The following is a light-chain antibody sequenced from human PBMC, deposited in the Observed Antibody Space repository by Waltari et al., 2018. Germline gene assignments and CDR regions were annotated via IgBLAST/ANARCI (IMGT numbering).Light chain of an antibody. Sequence: DIQMTQSPSSLSASVGDRVTITCRASQSISSYLTWYQQKPGKVPKLLIYAASTLQSGVPSRFSGSGSGTDFTLTISSPQPEDFATYYCQQTYSTPFTFGPGTKVDIK. CDR3: QQTYSTPFT. V-gene: IGKV1-39*01. CDR1: QSISSY. CDR2: AAS. J-gene: IGKJ3*01.